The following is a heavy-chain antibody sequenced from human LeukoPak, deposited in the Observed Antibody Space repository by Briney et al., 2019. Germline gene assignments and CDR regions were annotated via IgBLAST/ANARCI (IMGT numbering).Heavy chain of an antibody. Sequence: GGSLRLSCAASGFTFSSYSMNWVRQAPGKGLERVSSISSSSSYIYYADSVKGRFTISRDNAKNSLYLQMNSLRAEDTAVYYCARAYYYGSGSMDNWFDPWGQGTLVTVSS. CDR3: ARAYYYGSGSMDNWFDP. CDR2: ISSSSSYI. J-gene: IGHJ5*02. D-gene: IGHD3-10*01. V-gene: IGHV3-21*01. CDR1: GFTFSSYS.